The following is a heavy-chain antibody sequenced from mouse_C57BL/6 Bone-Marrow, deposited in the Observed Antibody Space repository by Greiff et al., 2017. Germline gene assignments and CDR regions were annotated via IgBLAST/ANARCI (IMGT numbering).Heavy chain of an antibody. J-gene: IGHJ3*01. CDR3: ASSIYCYGWFAY. D-gene: IGHD1-1*01. V-gene: IGHV5-17*01. CDR2: ISSGSSTI. CDR1: GFTFSDYG. Sequence: EVKLVESGGGLVKPGGSLKLSCAASGFTFSDYGMHWVRQAPEKGLEWVAYISSGSSTIYYADTVKGRFTISRDNAKNTLFLQMTSLRSEDTAMYYCASSIYCYGWFAYWGQGTLVTVSA.